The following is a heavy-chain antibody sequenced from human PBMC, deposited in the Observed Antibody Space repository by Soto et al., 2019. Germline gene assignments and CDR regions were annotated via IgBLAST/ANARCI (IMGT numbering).Heavy chain of an antibody. D-gene: IGHD6-19*01. CDR3: ARDFFPAVAVAGNWYFDL. V-gene: IGHV1-18*01. J-gene: IGHJ2*01. CDR2: ISAYNGNT. CDR1: GYTFTSYG. Sequence: AAVKVSCKACGYTFTSYGISWVRQAPGQGLEWMGWISAYNGNTNYAQKLQGRVTMTTDTSTGTAYMELRSLRSDDTAVYYCARDFFPAVAVAGNWYFDLWGRGTLVTVSS.